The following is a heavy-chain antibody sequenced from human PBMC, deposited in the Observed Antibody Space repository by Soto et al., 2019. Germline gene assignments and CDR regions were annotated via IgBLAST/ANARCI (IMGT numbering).Heavy chain of an antibody. Sequence: SVKVSCTASGGTFGSYTISWVRQAPGQGLEWMGGIIPIFGTANYAQKFQGRVTITADESTSTAYMELSSLRSEDTAVYYCASPKYSSSFYYYYGMDVWGQGTTVTVSS. D-gene: IGHD6-13*01. J-gene: IGHJ6*02. CDR2: IIPIFGTA. CDR3: ASPKYSSSFYYYYGMDV. CDR1: GGTFGSYT. V-gene: IGHV1-69*13.